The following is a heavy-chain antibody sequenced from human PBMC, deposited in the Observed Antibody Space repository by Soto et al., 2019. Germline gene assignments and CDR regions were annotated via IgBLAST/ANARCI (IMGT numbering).Heavy chain of an antibody. D-gene: IGHD3-22*01. V-gene: IGHV3-30-3*01. CDR1: GVTLSSYA. J-gene: IGHJ6*02. CDR2: ISYDGSNK. CDR3: ARDRVDSSGYYYDYYYGMDV. Sequence: PGGSRRVSSAASGVTLSSYALHGGGQAPGKGLEWVAVISYDGSNKYYADSVKGRFTISRDNSKNTLYLQMNSLRAEDTAVYYCARDRVDSSGYYYDYYYGMDVWGQGT.